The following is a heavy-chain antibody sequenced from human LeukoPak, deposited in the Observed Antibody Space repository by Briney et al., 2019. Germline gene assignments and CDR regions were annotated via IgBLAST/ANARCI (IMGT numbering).Heavy chain of an antibody. D-gene: IGHD3-22*01. CDR2: ISSSSSYI. CDR3: ARDSVSYYDGGLDY. CDR1: GFTFSSYS. Sequence: PGGPLRLSCAASGFTFSSYSMHWVRQAPGKALEWVSYISSSSSYIYYADSVKGRFTISRDNAKNSLYLQMNSLRAEDTAVYYCARDSVSYYDGGLDYWGQGTLVTVSS. V-gene: IGHV3-21*01. J-gene: IGHJ4*02.